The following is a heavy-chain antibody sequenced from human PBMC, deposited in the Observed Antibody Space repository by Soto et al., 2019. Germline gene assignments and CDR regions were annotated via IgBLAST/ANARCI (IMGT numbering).Heavy chain of an antibody. J-gene: IGHJ4*02. CDR1: AVSHSRNC. CDR2: NQTSGTP. Sequence: SAILSLTSTVAAVSHSRNCGSSVRRSAGKGLEWIGGNQTSGTPNYSPSLKSRVTMSVDTSKNQFSLILNSVTAADTAIYYCARAHYGPSGYYFDSWGQGTLVTAPQ. CDR3: ARAHYGPSGYYFDS. V-gene: IGHV4-4*07. D-gene: IGHD3-22*01.